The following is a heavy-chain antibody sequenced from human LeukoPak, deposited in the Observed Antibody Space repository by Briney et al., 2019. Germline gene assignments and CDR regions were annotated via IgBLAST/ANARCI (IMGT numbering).Heavy chain of an antibody. D-gene: IGHD3-22*01. CDR2: INHSGST. J-gene: IGHJ4*02. CDR3: ARTRYDSSGYYLRPLDY. CDR1: GGSFSGYY. Sequence: SETLSLTCAVYGGSFSGYYWSWIRQPPGKGLEWIGEINHSGSTNYNPSLKSRVTISVDTSKNQFSLKLSSVTAEDTAVYYCARTRYDSSGYYLRPLDYWGQGTLVTVSS. V-gene: IGHV4-34*01.